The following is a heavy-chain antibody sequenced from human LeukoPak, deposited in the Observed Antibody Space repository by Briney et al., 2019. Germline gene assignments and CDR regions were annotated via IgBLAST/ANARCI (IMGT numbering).Heavy chain of an antibody. Sequence: GGSLRLSCAASGFTFSSYGMHWVRHAPGKGLEWVAFIRYDGSNKYYADSVKGRFTISRDNSKNTLYLQMNSLRAEDTAVYYCAGFTSRPSPRNYWGQGTLVTVSS. CDR3: AGFTSRPSPRNY. CDR2: IRYDGSNK. V-gene: IGHV3-30*02. CDR1: GFTFSSYG. D-gene: IGHD2-2*01. J-gene: IGHJ4*02.